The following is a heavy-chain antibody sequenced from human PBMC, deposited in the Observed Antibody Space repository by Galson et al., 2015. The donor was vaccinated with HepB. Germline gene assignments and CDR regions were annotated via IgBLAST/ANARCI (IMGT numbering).Heavy chain of an antibody. CDR1: GFTFNNAW. CDR2: IKSTTDGETT. J-gene: IGHJ5*02. V-gene: IGHV3-15*01. D-gene: IGHD6-13*01. CDR3: SPDVLYSTFWSWFDP. Sequence: SLRLSCAASGFTFNNAWMSWVRQAPGKGLEWVGHIKSTTDGETTDYAAPVKGRFTISRDDSKNTLYLQMNSLKTDDTAVYYCSPDVLYSTFWSWFDPWGQGTLVTVSS.